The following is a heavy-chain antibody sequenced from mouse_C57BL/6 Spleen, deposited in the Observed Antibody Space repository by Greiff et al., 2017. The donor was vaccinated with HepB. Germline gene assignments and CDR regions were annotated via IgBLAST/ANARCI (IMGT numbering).Heavy chain of an antibody. D-gene: IGHD1-1*01. J-gene: IGHJ1*03. CDR3: ARGAVAGDWYFDV. Sequence: EVKVVESVAELVRPGASVKLSCTASGFNIKNTYMHWVKQRPEQGLEWIGRIDPANGNTKYAPKFQGKATITADTSSNTAYLQLSSLTSEDTAINYCARGAVAGDWYFDVWGTGTTVTVSS. V-gene: IGHV14-3*01. CDR2: IDPANGNT. CDR1: GFNIKNTY.